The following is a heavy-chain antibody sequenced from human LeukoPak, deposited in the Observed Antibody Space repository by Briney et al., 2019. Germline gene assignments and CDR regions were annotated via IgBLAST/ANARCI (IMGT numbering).Heavy chain of an antibody. CDR1: GGSISSGDYY. D-gene: IGHD6-25*01. V-gene: IGHV4-30-4*01. J-gene: IGHJ4*02. CDR3: ARDRSGIAAD. CDR2: IYYSGST. Sequence: SETLSLTCTVSGGSISSGDYYWSWIRQPPGKGLEWIGYIYYSGSTYYNPSLKSRVTMSVDTSKNQFSLKLSSVTAADTAVFYCARDRSGIAADWGQGTLVTVSS.